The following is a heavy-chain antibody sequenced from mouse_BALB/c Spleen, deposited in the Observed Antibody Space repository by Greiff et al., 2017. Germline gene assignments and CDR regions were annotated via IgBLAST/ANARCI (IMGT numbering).Heavy chain of an antibody. V-gene: IGHV14-4*02. Sequence: VHVKQSGAELVRSGASVKLSCTASGFNIKDYYMHWVKQRPEQGLEWIGWIDPENGDTEYAPKFQGKATMTADTSSNTAYLQLSSLTSEDTAVYYCLIYYDYEGFAYWGQGTLVTVSA. CDR2: IDPENGDT. CDR3: LIYYDYEGFAY. D-gene: IGHD2-4*01. J-gene: IGHJ3*01. CDR1: GFNIKDYY.